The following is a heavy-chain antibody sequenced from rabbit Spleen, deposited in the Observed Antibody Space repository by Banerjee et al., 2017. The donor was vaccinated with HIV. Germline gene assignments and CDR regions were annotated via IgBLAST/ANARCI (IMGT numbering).Heavy chain of an antibody. D-gene: IGHD4-2*01. Sequence: QEQLEESGGGLVKPEGSLTLTCKASGFSFSDRDVMCWVRQAPGKGLEWIACINTATGKAVYASWAKGRFTISKTSSTTVTLQMTSLTAADTATYFCARDAGTSFSTYGMDLWGPGDPGHRL. CDR3: ARDAGTSFSTYGMDL. V-gene: IGHV1S45*01. J-gene: IGHJ6*01. CDR1: GFSFSDRDV. CDR2: INTATGKA.